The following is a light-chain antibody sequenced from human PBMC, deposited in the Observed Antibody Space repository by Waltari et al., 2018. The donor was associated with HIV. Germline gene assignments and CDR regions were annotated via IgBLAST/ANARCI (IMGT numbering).Light chain of an antibody. J-gene: IGLJ2*01. CDR1: GGNIASYY. V-gene: IGLV6-57*04. CDR3: QSYYLHIVV. CDR2: EDT. Sequence: NFILTQPHSVSESPGKTVTISCTRSGGNIASYYVQWYQQRPDSAPTTVIYEDTKRPSGVPLRFSGSIDSSSNSASRTISGLQADDEAYYYCQSYYLHIVVFGGGTKLTVL.